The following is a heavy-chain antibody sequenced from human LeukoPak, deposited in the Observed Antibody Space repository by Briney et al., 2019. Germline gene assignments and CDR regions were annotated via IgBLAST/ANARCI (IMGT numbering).Heavy chain of an antibody. V-gene: IGHV3-48*01. Sequence: GGSLRLSCAASGFTFSSYSMNWVRQAPGKGLEWVSYISSSSSTIYYADSVKGRFTISRDNGKNSLYLQMNSLRAEDTAVYYCASQLGDASDIGGQGTMVTVSS. CDR2: ISSSSSTI. D-gene: IGHD6-13*01. CDR1: GFTFSSYS. CDR3: ASQLGDASDI. J-gene: IGHJ3*02.